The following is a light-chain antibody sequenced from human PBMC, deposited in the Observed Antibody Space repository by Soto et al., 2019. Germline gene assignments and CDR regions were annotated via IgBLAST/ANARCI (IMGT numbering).Light chain of an antibody. J-gene: IGLJ1*01. Sequence: QSVLTQPRSVSGSPGQSVTISCTGTSSDVGLYNYVSWYQQHPGKAPKLIIYDVSKRPSGVPDRFSGSKSGNTASLTISGLQAEDEGEYFCCSYGGSYTPYVFGTGTKLTAL. V-gene: IGLV2-11*01. CDR2: DVS. CDR1: SSDVGLYNY. CDR3: CSYGGSYTPYV.